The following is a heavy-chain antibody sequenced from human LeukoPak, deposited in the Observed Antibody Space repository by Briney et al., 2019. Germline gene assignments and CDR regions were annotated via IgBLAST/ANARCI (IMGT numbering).Heavy chain of an antibody. CDR2: IWYDGSNK. Sequence: GGSLRLSCAAPGFTFSSYGMHWVRQAPGKGLEWVAVIWYDGSNKYYADSEKGRFTISRDNSKNTLYLQMNSLRAEDTAVYYCARSDWVDPWGQGTLVTVSS. V-gene: IGHV3-33*01. CDR3: ARSDWVDP. J-gene: IGHJ5*02. CDR1: GFTFSSYG.